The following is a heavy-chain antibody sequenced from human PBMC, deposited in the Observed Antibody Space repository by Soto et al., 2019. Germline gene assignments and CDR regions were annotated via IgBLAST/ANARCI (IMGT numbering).Heavy chain of an antibody. CDR3: ARPLLGRAFDI. CDR1: GYTFTSYG. V-gene: IGHV1-18*01. CDR2: ISAYNGNT. Sequence: GASVKVSCKASGYTFTSYGISWLRQAPGQGLEWMGWISAYNGNTNYAQKLQGRVTMTTDTSTSTAYRELRSLRSDDTAVYYCARPLLGRAFDIWGQGTMVTVSS. J-gene: IGHJ3*02. D-gene: IGHD1-26*01.